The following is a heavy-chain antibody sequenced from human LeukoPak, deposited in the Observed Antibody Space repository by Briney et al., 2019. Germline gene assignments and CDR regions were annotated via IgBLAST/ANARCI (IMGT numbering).Heavy chain of an antibody. CDR2: INPNSGDT. CDR3: ARVVTVGAASRFDY. J-gene: IGHJ4*02. V-gene: IGHV1-2*02. Sequence: ASVKVSCKTSGFTFTGYHIHWVRQAPGQGLEWMGWINPNSGDTNLAQNFQGRVTMTSDTSISTAYMEMSSLRSDDTTEYYCARVVTVGAASRFDYWGQGTLVTVSS. CDR1: GFTFTGYH. D-gene: IGHD1-26*01.